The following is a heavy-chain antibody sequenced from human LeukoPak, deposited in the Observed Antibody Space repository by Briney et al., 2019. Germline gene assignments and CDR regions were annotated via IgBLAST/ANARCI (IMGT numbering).Heavy chain of an antibody. CDR2: INHSGST. D-gene: IGHD3-22*01. V-gene: IGHV4-34*01. CDR3: AREKIGYYDGSGRGWFDP. Sequence: SETLSLTCAVYGGSFSGYYWTWIRQPPGKGLEWIGDINHSGSTNYNPSLKSRVTISVDTSKNQFSLKLSSVTAADTAVYYCAREKIGYYDGSGRGWFDPWGQGTLVTVSS. J-gene: IGHJ5*02. CDR1: GGSFSGYY.